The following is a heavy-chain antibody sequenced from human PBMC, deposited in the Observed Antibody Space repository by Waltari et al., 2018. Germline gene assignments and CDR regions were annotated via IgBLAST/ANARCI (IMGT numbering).Heavy chain of an antibody. CDR3: AKGSIVGAYRAVN. V-gene: IGHV3-23*01. J-gene: IGHJ4*02. Sequence: EVQLLESGGGLVQPGGSLRLSCAASGLTFSSYAMSWVRKAPGKGLEWVSAIRGSGGSTYYADSVKGRFTISRDNSKNTLYLQMNSLRAEDTAVYYCAKGSIVGAYRAVNWGQGTLVTVSS. CDR2: IRGSGGST. D-gene: IGHD1-26*01. CDR1: GLTFSSYA.